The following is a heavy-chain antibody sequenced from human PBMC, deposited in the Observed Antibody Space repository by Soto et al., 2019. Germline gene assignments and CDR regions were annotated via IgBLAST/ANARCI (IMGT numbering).Heavy chain of an antibody. CDR1: GDTVSSNSAT. D-gene: IGHD3-9*01. Sequence: QTLSLTCAVSGDTVSSNSATWDWIRQSPSRGLEWLGRTYYRSKWSNDYALSVKSRITITPDTSKNQFSLQLSSVTPEDTAVYYCAKLTGSGGKWGQGTLVTVPQ. CDR3: AKLTGSGGK. V-gene: IGHV6-1*01. J-gene: IGHJ4*02. CDR2: TYYRSKWSN.